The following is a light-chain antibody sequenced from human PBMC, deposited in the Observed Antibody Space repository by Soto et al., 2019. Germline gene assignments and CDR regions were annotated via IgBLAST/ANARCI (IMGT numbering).Light chain of an antibody. Sequence: EIVLTQSPGTLSLSLGERATLSCRASQSVSSNYLAWYQQKPGQAPTLLIYGASSRAAGIPDRFSGSGSGTDLALTISRLEPEDFAVYYCQQFGNSLPWTFGQGTKVDNK. CDR2: GAS. CDR1: QSVSSNY. V-gene: IGKV3-20*01. J-gene: IGKJ1*01. CDR3: QQFGNSLPWT.